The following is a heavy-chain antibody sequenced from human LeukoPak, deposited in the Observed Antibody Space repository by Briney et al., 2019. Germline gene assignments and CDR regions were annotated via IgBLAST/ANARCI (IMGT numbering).Heavy chain of an antibody. CDR2: ISTDGSGT. Sequence: GGSLRLSSAASGFTFSIYALHWVRLAPGKGLEYVSAISTDGSGTYYANSVKGRFTIPRDNFNNMLYLQMGSLRPEDMAVYYCARYHNSAYDYWGQGALVTVSS. CDR3: ARYHNSAYDY. CDR1: GFTFSIYA. J-gene: IGHJ4*02. V-gene: IGHV3-64*01. D-gene: IGHD3-22*01.